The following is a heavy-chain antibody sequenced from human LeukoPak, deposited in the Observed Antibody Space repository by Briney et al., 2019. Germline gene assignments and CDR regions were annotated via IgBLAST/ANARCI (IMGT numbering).Heavy chain of an antibody. CDR1: GYTFTSYG. J-gene: IGHJ4*02. Sequence: ASVKVSCKASGYTFTSYGISWVRQAPGQGLEWMGWISAYNGNTNYAQKLQGRVTMTTDTSTSTAYMELSSLRSEDTAVYYCATALYYYGSGSYYNREKFDYWGQGTLVTVSS. V-gene: IGHV1-18*01. D-gene: IGHD3-10*01. CDR2: ISAYNGNT. CDR3: ATALYYYGSGSYYNREKFDY.